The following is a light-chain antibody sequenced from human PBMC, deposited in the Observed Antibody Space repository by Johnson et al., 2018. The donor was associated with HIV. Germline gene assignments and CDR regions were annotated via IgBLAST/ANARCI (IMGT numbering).Light chain of an antibody. CDR3: GTWDSSLRNV. CDR1: SSNIGNNY. V-gene: IGLV1-51*01. CDR2: DNH. J-gene: IGLJ1*01. Sequence: QSVLTQPPSVSAAPGQKVTIPCSGSSSNIGNNYASWYQQVPGTAPKLLIYDNHKRPSGIPDRFSGSKSGTSATLGITGLQTGDEADYYGGTWDSSLRNVFVTGTKVTVL.